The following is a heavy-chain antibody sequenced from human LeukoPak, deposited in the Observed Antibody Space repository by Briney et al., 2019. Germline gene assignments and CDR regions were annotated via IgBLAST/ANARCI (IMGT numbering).Heavy chain of an antibody. CDR1: GFTFSSYG. CDR2: ISGSGGST. V-gene: IGHV3-23*01. Sequence: GGSLRLSCAASGFTFSSYGMSWVRQAPGKGLEWVSAISGSGGSTYYADSVKGRFTISRDNSKNTLYLQMNSLRAEDTAVYYCAKDRTSWYYFDYWGQGTLVTVSS. J-gene: IGHJ4*02. CDR3: AKDRTSWYYFDY.